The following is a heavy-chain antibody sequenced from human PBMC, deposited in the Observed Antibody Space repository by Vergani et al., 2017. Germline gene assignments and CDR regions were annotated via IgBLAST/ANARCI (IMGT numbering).Heavy chain of an antibody. Sequence: QVQLQESGPGLVKPSETLSLTCTVSGGSISSYYWSWIRQPPGKGLEGIGYIDYSGSTNYNPSLKSRVTISVDTSKNQFSLKLSSVTAADTAVYYCARAYSRRDGYLDYWGQGTLVTVSS. CDR3: ARAYSRRDGYLDY. J-gene: IGHJ4*02. D-gene: IGHD5-24*01. V-gene: IGHV4-59*01. CDR1: GGSISSYY. CDR2: IDYSGST.